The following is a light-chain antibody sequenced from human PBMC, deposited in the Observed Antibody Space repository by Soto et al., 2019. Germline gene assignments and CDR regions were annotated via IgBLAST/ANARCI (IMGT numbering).Light chain of an antibody. CDR2: AAS. CDR1: QTVNSY. Sequence: DVQMPQSPSSLSASVGDSLPLTCRARQTVNSYLNWYQQKPGKAPKLLIYAASTLQSGVPSRFSGSGSGTEFTLTIISLQPEDFATYYCQQSYRFPKTFGRGTKVDI. V-gene: IGKV1-39*01. J-gene: IGKJ1*01. CDR3: QQSYRFPKT.